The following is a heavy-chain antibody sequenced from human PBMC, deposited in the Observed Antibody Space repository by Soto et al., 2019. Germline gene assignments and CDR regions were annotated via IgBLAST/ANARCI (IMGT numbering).Heavy chain of an antibody. CDR1: GFTFDDYS. V-gene: IGHV3-43*01. Sequence: DVHLVESGGVVVQPGGSLRLSCAASGFTFDDYSMHWVRQAPGKGLEWVSLITSNDGSTYYADSVKGRFTISRDNSKNSLYLQMSTLRTEDTALYFCAKDGRNWGLDYWGQGTLVTVSS. D-gene: IGHD7-27*01. J-gene: IGHJ4*02. CDR3: AKDGRNWGLDY. CDR2: ITSNDGST.